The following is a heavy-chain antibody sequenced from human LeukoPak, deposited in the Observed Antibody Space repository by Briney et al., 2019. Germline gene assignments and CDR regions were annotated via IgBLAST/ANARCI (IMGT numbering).Heavy chain of an antibody. J-gene: IGHJ4*02. CDR2: ISGSGGST. V-gene: IGHV3-23*01. CDR3: AKGVVVPAATADY. D-gene: IGHD2-2*01. CDR1: GFTVSSNY. Sequence: GGSLRLSCAASGFTVSSNYMSWVRQAPGKGLEWVSAISGSGGSTYYADSVKGRFTISRDNSKNTLYLQMNSLRAEDMAVYYCAKGVVVPAATADYWGQGTLVTVSS.